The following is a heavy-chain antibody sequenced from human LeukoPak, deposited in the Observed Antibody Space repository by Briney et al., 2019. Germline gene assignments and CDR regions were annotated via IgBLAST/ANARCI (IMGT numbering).Heavy chain of an antibody. CDR2: IYYSGTT. J-gene: IGHJ4*02. CDR1: GGSISGYY. V-gene: IGHV4-59*01. D-gene: IGHD5-12*01. CDR3: ARSRSRGYSGDFDC. Sequence: PSETLSLTCIVSGGSISGYYWSWIRQPPGKTLEWIGYIYYSGTTNYNPSLKSRITISKDTSKNQFSLKRTSVTAADTAVYYCARSRSRGYSGDFDCWGQGTLVTVSS.